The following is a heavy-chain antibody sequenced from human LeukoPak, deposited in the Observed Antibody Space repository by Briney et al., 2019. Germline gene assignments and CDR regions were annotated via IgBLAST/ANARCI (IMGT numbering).Heavy chain of an antibody. V-gene: IGHV1-2*02. Sequence: GASVKVSCKASGYTFTGYYMHWVRQAPGQGPEWMGWINPNSGGTNYAQKFQGRVTMTRDTSISTAYMELSRLRSDDTAVYYCARAPSPPINWFDPWGQGTLVTVSS. J-gene: IGHJ5*02. CDR1: GYTFTGYY. CDR3: ARAPSPPINWFDP. CDR2: INPNSGGT.